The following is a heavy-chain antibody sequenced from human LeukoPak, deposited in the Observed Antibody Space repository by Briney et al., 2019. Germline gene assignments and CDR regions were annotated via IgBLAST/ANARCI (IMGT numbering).Heavy chain of an antibody. CDR1: GFTFSSYA. CDR2: ISGSGGST. V-gene: IGHV3-23*01. CDR3: AKDPVAVGATTLNYFDY. J-gene: IGHJ4*02. D-gene: IGHD1-26*01. Sequence: GGSLSLSCGASGFTFSSYAMSWVRQAPGKGREWVSAISGSGGSTYYADSVKGRFTISRDNSKNTLYLQMNSLSAQDTAVYYCAKDPVAVGATTLNYFDYWGQGTLVTVSS.